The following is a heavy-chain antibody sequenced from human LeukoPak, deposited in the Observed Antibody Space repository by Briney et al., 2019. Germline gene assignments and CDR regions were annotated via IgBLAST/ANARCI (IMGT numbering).Heavy chain of an antibody. Sequence: GRSLRLSCAASGFTFSSYGMHWVRQAPGEGLEWVAVISYDGSNKYYADSVKGRFTISRDNSKNTLYLQMNSLRAEDTAVYYCAKDRQWLQIDYWAREPWSPSPQ. V-gene: IGHV3-30*18. J-gene: IGHJ4*02. CDR3: AKDRQWLQIDY. CDR1: GFTFSSYG. D-gene: IGHD6-19*01. CDR2: ISYDGSNK.